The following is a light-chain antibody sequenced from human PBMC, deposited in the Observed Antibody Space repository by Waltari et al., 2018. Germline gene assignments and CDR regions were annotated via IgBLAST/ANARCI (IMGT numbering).Light chain of an antibody. CDR2: DVS. Sequence: QSALTKPASVSGSPGQSITISCTGTSSDVGGYNSVHCYQQHPGKAPKLMFYDVSYRPSGVSNRFSGSKSGNTASLTISGLRSEDEADYYCTSYISSSTRYVFGAGTKVTVL. J-gene: IGLJ1*01. CDR3: TSYISSSTRYV. CDR1: SSDVGGYNS. V-gene: IGLV2-14*03.